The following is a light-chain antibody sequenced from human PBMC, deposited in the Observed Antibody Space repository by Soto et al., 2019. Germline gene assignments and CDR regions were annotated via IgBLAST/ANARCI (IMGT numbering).Light chain of an antibody. J-gene: IGKJ2*01. CDR1: QSISSW. V-gene: IGKV1-5*01. CDR3: QQYYNYLFT. Sequence: DIQMTQTPSTRSASVGDRVTITCRASQSISSWLAWYQQKPGKAPKLLIYDASSLESGVPSRFSGSESGTEFTLTISSLQPDDFATYYCQQYYNYLFTFGQGTKLEIK. CDR2: DAS.